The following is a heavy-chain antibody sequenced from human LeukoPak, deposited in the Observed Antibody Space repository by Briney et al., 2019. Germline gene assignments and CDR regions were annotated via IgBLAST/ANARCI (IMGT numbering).Heavy chain of an antibody. V-gene: IGHV3-23*01. CDR3: AKDIMVENYYDSSGYYPY. CDR1: GFTFSSYA. J-gene: IGHJ4*02. Sequence: PGRSLRLSCAASGFTFSSYAMSWVRQAPGKGLEWVSAISGSGGSTYYADSVKGRFTISRDNSKNTLYLQMNSLRAEDTAVYYCAKDIMVENYYDSSGYYPYWGQGTLVTVSS. D-gene: IGHD3-22*01. CDR2: ISGSGGST.